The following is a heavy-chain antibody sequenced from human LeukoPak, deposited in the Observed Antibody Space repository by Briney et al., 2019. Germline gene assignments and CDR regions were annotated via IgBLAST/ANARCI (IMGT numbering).Heavy chain of an antibody. J-gene: IGHJ4*02. Sequence: GGSLRLSCAASGFTFSDYYMSWIRQAPGKGLEWVSYISSSSSTIYYADSVKGRFTISRDNAKNSLYLQMNSLRAEDTAVYYCARGPIVYSSSWYSDYWGQGTLVTVSS. D-gene: IGHD6-13*01. CDR3: ARGPIVYSSSWYSDY. CDR2: ISSSSSTI. CDR1: GFTFSDYY. V-gene: IGHV3-11*04.